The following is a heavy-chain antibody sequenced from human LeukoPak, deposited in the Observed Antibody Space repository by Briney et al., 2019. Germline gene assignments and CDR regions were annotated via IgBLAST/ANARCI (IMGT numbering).Heavy chain of an antibody. D-gene: IGHD2/OR15-2a*01. CDR3: ARGRGYFYDQLDY. J-gene: IGHJ4*02. CDR1: GFTFSSYG. V-gene: IGHV3-33*01. Sequence: GGSLRLSCAASGFTFSSYGMHWVRQAPGKGLEWVAVIWYDGSNKYYADSVKGRFTISRDNSKNTLYLQMNSLRAEDTAVYYCARGRGYFYDQLDYWGQGTLVTVSS. CDR2: IWYDGSNK.